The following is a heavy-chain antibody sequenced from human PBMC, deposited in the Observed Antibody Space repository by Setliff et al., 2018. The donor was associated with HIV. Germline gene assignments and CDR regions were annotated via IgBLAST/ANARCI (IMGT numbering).Heavy chain of an antibody. CDR2: MNPNSGNT. CDR1: GYTFTSSD. J-gene: IGHJ6*03. Sequence: ASVKVSCKASGYTFTSSDINWVRQATGQGLEWMGWMNPNSGNTGYAQKFQGRVTMTRDTSIRTAYMELSSLRSEDTAVYYCARGAWYTSGWYSSRYLDVWGKWTTGTVSS. CDR3: ARGAWYTSGWYSSRYLDV. D-gene: IGHD6-19*01. V-gene: IGHV1-8*02.